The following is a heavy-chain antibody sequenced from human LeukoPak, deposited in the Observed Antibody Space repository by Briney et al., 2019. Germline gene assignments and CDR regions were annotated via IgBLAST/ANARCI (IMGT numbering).Heavy chain of an antibody. Sequence: GGSLRLSCAASGFTFSTYWMNWYRQAPGKGREWVGNINQDASEINYVDSVRGRFTISRDNAENSLHLQMNSLRAEDTAVYYCATDRDNSDWQKRFDSWGQGTLVTVSS. V-gene: IGHV3-7*01. CDR2: INQDASEI. CDR1: GFTFSTYW. CDR3: ATDRDNSDWQKRFDS. J-gene: IGHJ4*02. D-gene: IGHD2-21*02.